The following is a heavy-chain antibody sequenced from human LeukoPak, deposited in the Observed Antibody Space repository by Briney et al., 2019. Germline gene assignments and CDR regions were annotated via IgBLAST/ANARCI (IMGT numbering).Heavy chain of an antibody. CDR3: ARHFGSRFGTIAAAGRRYNWFDP. CDR1: GGSFSVYY. J-gene: IGHJ5*02. V-gene: IGHV4-34*01. D-gene: IGHD6-13*01. Sequence: SETLSLTCAVYGGSFSVYYWSWIRQPPGKGLEWIGEINHRGSTNYNPSLNSRVTISVDKSKNQFSLKLSSVTAAAAAVYYCARHFGSRFGTIAAAGRRYNWFDPWGQGTLVTVSS. CDR2: INHRGST.